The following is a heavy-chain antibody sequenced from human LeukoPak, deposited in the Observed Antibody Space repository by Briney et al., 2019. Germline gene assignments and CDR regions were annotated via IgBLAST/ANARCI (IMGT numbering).Heavy chain of an antibody. Sequence: SETLSLTCTVSGGSISSYYWSWIRQPPGKGLEWIGYIYYSGTTNYNPSLKSLVTISVDTSKNQFSLKLSSVTAADTAVYYCARGVYIAAAQYGYWSQGTLVTVSS. CDR1: GGSISSYY. CDR2: IYYSGTT. J-gene: IGHJ4*02. V-gene: IGHV4-59*01. D-gene: IGHD6-13*01. CDR3: ARGVYIAAAQYGY.